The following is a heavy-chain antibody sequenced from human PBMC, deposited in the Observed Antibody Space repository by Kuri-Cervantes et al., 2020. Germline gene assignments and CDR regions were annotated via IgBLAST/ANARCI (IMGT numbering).Heavy chain of an antibody. CDR3: ARGCSSTSCYERPAFDP. V-gene: IGHV3-21*03. J-gene: IGHJ5*02. CDR1: GFTFSDYG. Sequence: GGSLRLSCAASGFTFSDYGMNWVRQAPGKGLQWASSISSSSIYMYYADSLKGRFTIARDNAKNSLYLQMNSLRAEDTAVYYCARGCSSTSCYERPAFDPWGQGTLVTVSS. CDR2: ISSSSIYM. D-gene: IGHD2-2*01.